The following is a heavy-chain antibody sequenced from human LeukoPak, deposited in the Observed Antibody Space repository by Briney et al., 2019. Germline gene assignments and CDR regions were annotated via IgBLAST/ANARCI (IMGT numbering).Heavy chain of an antibody. CDR2: ISPNSGDT. V-gene: IGHV1-2*02. Sequence: ASVKVSCKASGYTFTDNHMHWVRQAPGQGLEWMGWISPNSGDTNCAQKFRGRVTMTRDTSISTAYMELSGLTPDDTAVYYCARRTGDGAFDIWGQGTVVTVSS. J-gene: IGHJ3*02. CDR1: GYTFTDNH. CDR3: ARRTGDGAFDI. D-gene: IGHD7-27*01.